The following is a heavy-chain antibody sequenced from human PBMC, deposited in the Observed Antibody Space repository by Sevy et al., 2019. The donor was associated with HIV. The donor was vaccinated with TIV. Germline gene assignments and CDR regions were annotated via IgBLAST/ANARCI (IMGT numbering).Heavy chain of an antibody. V-gene: IGHV1-18*01. Sequence: ASVKVSCKASGGTFSSYAISWVRQAPRQGLEWMGWISAYSGDTNYAETFQDRISLTMDTSTTTAYMDLRSLRPGDTAVYYCASYSNYYYFDYWGQGTLVTVSS. D-gene: IGHD4-4*01. CDR2: ISAYSGDT. CDR3: ASYSNYYYFDY. CDR1: GGTFSSYA. J-gene: IGHJ4*02.